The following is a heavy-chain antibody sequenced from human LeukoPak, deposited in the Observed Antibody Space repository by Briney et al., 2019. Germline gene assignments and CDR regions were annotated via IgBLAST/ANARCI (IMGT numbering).Heavy chain of an antibody. CDR2: IKQDGSEK. Sequence: GGSLRLSCAASGFTFSSYWMSWVRQAPGKGLEWVANIKQDGSEKYYVDSVKGRFTISRDNAKNSLYLQMNSPRAEDTAVYYCARDQYYDFWSGYVGGYYYYGMDVWGQGTTVTVSS. V-gene: IGHV3-7*01. J-gene: IGHJ6*02. CDR1: GFTFSSYW. CDR3: ARDQYYDFWSGYVGGYYYYGMDV. D-gene: IGHD3-3*01.